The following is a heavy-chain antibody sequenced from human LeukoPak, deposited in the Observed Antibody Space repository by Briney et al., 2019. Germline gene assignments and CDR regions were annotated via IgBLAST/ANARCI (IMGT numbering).Heavy chain of an antibody. D-gene: IGHD6-13*01. CDR2: ISGTGATT. CDR1: GFTFSNAW. CDR3: ALRGSSWFLDY. V-gene: IGHV3-23*01. J-gene: IGHJ4*02. Sequence: PGGSLRLSCAASGFTFSNAWMTWVRQAPGKGLEWVSAISGTGATTYYADSVKGRFTISRDNSKNTLYLQMNSLRAEDTAVYYCALRGSSWFLDYWGQGTLVTVSS.